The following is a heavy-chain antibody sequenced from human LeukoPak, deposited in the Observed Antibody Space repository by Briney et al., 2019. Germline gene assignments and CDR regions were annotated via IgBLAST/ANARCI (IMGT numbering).Heavy chain of an antibody. CDR2: VSAYNGNT. D-gene: IGHD2-15*01. CDR3: ARDAPRWRNAFDF. CDR1: GYTFTSTG. V-gene: IGHV1-18*01. J-gene: IGHJ3*01. Sequence: ASVKVSCKASGYTFTSTGFCWVRQAPGQGLEWMGWVSAYNGNTNYAQKFRGRVTMTTDTSTNTAYMELRSLRSDDTAAYFCARDAPRWRNAFDFWGQGTLVTVSS.